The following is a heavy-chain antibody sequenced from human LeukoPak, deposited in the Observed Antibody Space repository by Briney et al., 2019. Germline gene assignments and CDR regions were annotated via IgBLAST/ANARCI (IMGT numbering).Heavy chain of an antibody. CDR1: GGSISSSTYY. J-gene: IGHJ3*02. V-gene: IGHV4-39*01. D-gene: IGHD3-10*01. Sequence: SETLSLTCAVSGGSISSSTYYWGWFRQPPGKGLEWVGSIYYSGSTYYNPSLKSRVTISVDTSKNQFSLKLSSVTAADTAVYYCARARLVPVGIDIWGQGTMVTVSS. CDR2: IYYSGST. CDR3: ARARLVPVGIDI.